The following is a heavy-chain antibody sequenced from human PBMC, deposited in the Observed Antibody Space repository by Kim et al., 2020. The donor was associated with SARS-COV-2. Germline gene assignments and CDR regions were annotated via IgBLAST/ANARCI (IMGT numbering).Heavy chain of an antibody. V-gene: IGHV3-7*04. D-gene: IGHD2-2*01. CDR1: GFTFSSYW. CDR2: IKQDGSEK. Sequence: GGSLRLSCAASGFTFSSYWMSWVRQAPGKGLEWVANIKQDGSEKYYVDSVKGRFTISRDNAKNSLYLQMNSLRAEDTAVYYCARGAYCSSTSCYGYYYGMDFWGQGTTVTVSS. J-gene: IGHJ6*02. CDR3: ARGAYCSSTSCYGYYYGMDF.